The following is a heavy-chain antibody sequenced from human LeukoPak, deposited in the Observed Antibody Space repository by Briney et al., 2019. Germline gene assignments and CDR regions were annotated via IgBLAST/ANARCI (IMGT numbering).Heavy chain of an antibody. V-gene: IGHV1-2*06. J-gene: IGHJ6*02. D-gene: IGHD3-16*01. CDR1: GYTFIDYY. CDR3: ARGIGYFYALDV. CDR2: INPKSGGP. Sequence: GASVKVSCKASGYTFIDYYIHWVRQAPGQGLEWMGRINPKSGGPDYEQKFRGRVTMTRDTSISTAYMELSRLTSDDTAVYYCARGIGYFYALDVWGQGTTVTVSS.